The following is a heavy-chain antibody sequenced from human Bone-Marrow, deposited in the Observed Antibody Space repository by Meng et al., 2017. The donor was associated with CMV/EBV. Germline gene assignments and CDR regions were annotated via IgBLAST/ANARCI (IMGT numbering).Heavy chain of an antibody. CDR1: GYSFASYW. V-gene: IGHV5-51*01. J-gene: IGHJ5*02. D-gene: IGHD4-23*01. CDR3: ARHGGNSGA. CDR2: IYPAESEI. Sequence: GESLKISCKGSGYSFASYWIGWVRQLPGKGLEWMAIIYPAESEIRYSPSFQGQVSVSADRSTSTAYLQWSSLKASDTAMYYCARHGGNSGAWGQGTLVPVSS.